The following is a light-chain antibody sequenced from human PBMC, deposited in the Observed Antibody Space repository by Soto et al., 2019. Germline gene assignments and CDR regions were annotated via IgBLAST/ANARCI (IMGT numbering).Light chain of an antibody. Sequence: DIQMTQSPSSLSASVGDRVTITCRASQNIITYLNWYQQKPGKPPKLLMYAVSSLQSGAPSRLSGSGSGTDFTLTISSLQSEAFATYFCQQSYNFPRTFGQGTKLEI. CDR3: QQSYNFPRT. V-gene: IGKV1-39*01. J-gene: IGKJ2*01. CDR1: QNIITY. CDR2: AVS.